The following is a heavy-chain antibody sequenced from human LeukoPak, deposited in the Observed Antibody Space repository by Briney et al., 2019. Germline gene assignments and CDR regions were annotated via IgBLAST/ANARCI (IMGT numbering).Heavy chain of an antibody. D-gene: IGHD5-12*01. CDR1: GYRFTSHW. V-gene: IGHV5-51*01. J-gene: IGHJ4*02. CDR3: ARRVNSGYDYSMDY. CDR2: IYPGDSDT. Sequence: GESLKISCKGSGYRFTSHWIGWVRQMPGKGLEWMGIIYPGDSDTRYSPSFQGQVTISADKSISIAYLQWSSLKASDTAMYYCARRVNSGYDYSMDYWGQGTLVTVSS.